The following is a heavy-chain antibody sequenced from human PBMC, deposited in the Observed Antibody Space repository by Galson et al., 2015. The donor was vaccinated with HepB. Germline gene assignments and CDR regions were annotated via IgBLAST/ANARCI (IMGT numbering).Heavy chain of an antibody. D-gene: IGHD3-22*01. CDR3: ARDRAYYDSSGYTYWYFDL. V-gene: IGHV1-18*01. CDR1: GYTFTSFG. CDR2: ISAYNGDT. J-gene: IGHJ2*01. Sequence: VKVSCKASGYTFTSFGFSWVRQAPGQRPEWMGWISAYNGDTRFADKFQGRVTMTTDTSTSTAYMELRSLRSDDTAVYYCARDRAYYDSSGYTYWYFDLWGRGTLVTVSS.